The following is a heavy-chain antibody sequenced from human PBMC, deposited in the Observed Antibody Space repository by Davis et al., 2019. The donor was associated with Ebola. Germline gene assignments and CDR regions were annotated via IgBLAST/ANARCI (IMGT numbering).Heavy chain of an antibody. CDR3: AAADIVVVVDGTSYPHAFDT. J-gene: IGHJ3*02. V-gene: IGHV3-66*01. D-gene: IGHD2-15*01. Sequence: AGSLTLSCAASGFTVSSNYMSWVRQAPVKGLHWVSVIYRGGSTYYADSVKGRFTISRDNSKNTLYLQMNSLRAEDTAVYYCAAADIVVVVDGTSYPHAFDTWGQGTVVTVSS. CDR2: IYRGGST. CDR1: GFTVSSNY.